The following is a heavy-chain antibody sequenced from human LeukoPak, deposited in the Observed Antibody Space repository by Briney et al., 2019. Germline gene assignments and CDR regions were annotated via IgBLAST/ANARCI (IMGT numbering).Heavy chain of an antibody. J-gene: IGHJ4*02. CDR3: ARTRMVASNFDY. CDR1: GGSISSSSYY. V-gene: IGHV4-39*01. D-gene: IGHD5-24*01. CDR2: IYYSGST. Sequence: PSETLSLTCTVSGGSISSSSYYWGWIRQPPGKGLEWIGSIYYSGSTYYNPSLKSRVTISVDTSKNQFSLKLSSVTAADTAAYYCARTRMVASNFDYWGQGTLVTVSS.